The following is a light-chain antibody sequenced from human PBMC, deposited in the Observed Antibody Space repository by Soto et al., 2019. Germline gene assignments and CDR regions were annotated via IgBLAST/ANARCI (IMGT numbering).Light chain of an antibody. V-gene: IGKV1-6*01. CDR3: QQNYSIPIT. Sequence: AIQLTQSPSSLSASVRDRVTITCRARTGIRTDLSWYQQKPGIVPKVLIYAATSLHSGVPSRFSGSGSGTDFTLTISSLQPEDFATYYCQQNYSIPITFGQGTRLEIK. CDR1: TGIRTD. J-gene: IGKJ5*01. CDR2: AAT.